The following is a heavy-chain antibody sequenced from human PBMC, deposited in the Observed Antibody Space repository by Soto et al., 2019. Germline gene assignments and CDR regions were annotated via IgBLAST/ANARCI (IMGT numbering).Heavy chain of an antibody. Sequence: GGSLRLSCAASGFTFSSYAMSWVRQAPGKGLEWVSAISGSGGSTYYADSVKGRFTISRDNSKNTLYLQMNSLRAEDTAVYYCAKDQRPWTGNYYYYYMDVWGKGTTVTVSS. D-gene: IGHD5-12*01. CDR1: GFTFSSYA. CDR3: AKDQRPWTGNYYYYYMDV. V-gene: IGHV3-23*01. J-gene: IGHJ6*03. CDR2: ISGSGGST.